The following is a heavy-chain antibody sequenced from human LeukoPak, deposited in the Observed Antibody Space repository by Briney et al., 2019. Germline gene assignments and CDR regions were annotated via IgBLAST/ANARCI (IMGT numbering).Heavy chain of an antibody. Sequence: GASLQISCKSSGCGFTTYWIGWVRQMPGKGLEWMGIVYPGDSDTRYSPSFQGQVTISADKSINTAYLQWSSLKASDTAMYYCARFPQAGEVDYWGQGTLVTVPS. CDR2: VYPGDSDT. V-gene: IGHV5-51*01. CDR3: ARFPQAGEVDY. D-gene: IGHD6-19*01. J-gene: IGHJ4*02. CDR1: GCGFTTYW.